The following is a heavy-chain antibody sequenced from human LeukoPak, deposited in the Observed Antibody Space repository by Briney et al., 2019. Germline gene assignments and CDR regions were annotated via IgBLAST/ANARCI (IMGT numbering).Heavy chain of an antibody. CDR1: GYTLTDLS. J-gene: IGHJ5*02. Sequence: ASVKVSCKVSGYTLTDLSMHWVRQAPGKGLEWMGGFDPEDGETIYAQKFQDRVTMTENTFTDTAYMELSSLRSEDTAVYYCVSYYGWFDPWGQGTPVTVSS. CDR3: VSYYGWFDP. D-gene: IGHD3-22*01. CDR2: FDPEDGET. V-gene: IGHV1-24*01.